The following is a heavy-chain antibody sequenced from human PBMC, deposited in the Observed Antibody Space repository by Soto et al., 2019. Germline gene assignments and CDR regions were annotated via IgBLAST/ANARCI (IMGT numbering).Heavy chain of an antibody. CDR1: GFIFSNAW. CDR2: IKTKPDGGTT. V-gene: IGHV3-15*07. CDR3: TTELVRAP. J-gene: IGHJ5*02. Sequence: GGSLRLSCAASGFIFSNAWMNWVRQAPGKGLEWVGHIKTKPDGGTTDYATPLKGRFIISRDDSKNTLYLQMNSLKTEDTAVYYCTTELVRAPWGQGTLVTVSS.